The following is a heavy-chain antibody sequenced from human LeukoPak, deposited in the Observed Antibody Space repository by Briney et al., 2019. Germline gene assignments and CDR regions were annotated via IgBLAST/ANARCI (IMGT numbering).Heavy chain of an antibody. D-gene: IGHD2-15*01. V-gene: IGHV3-74*01. J-gene: IGHJ4*02. Sequence: GGSLRLSCAASGFTVSSYWIHWVRHAPGKGLVWVSLIRRDGITSFAASVQGRFTISRDNASNTLYLQMNSLAAEDTAVYYCARDAGQATPFDYWGPGTLVTVSS. CDR1: GFTVSSYW. CDR2: IRRDGIT. CDR3: ARDAGQATPFDY.